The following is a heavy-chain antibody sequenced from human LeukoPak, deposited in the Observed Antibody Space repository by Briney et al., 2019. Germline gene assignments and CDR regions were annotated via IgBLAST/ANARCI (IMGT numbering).Heavy chain of an antibody. D-gene: IGHD3-10*01. CDR2: ISAYNGNT. Sequence: ASVKVSCKASGYTFTSYGISWVRQAPGQGLEWMGWISAYNGNTNYAQKLQGRVTMTTDTSTSTAYMDLRSLRSDDTAVYYCARSSSSGSYSNWFDPWGQGTLVTVSS. V-gene: IGHV1-18*01. CDR3: ARSSSSGSYSNWFDP. CDR1: GYTFTSYG. J-gene: IGHJ5*02.